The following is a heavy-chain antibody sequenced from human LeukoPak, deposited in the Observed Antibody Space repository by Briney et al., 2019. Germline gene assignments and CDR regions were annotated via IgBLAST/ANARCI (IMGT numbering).Heavy chain of an antibody. CDR1: GFTFSSYG. D-gene: IGHD4-17*01. Sequence: SGGSLRLSCAASGFTFSSYGMHWVRQAPGKGLGWVAVVSYDGSNKYYADSVKGRFTISRDNSKNTLYLQMNSLRAEDTAVCYCAKDYGDSSDYWGQGTLVTVSS. J-gene: IGHJ4*02. CDR2: VSYDGSNK. CDR3: AKDYGDSSDY. V-gene: IGHV3-30*18.